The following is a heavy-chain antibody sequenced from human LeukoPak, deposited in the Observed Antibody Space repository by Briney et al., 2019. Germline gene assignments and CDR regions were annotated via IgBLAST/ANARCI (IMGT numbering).Heavy chain of an antibody. J-gene: IGHJ3*02. V-gene: IGHV4-59*08. D-gene: IGHD3-9*01. CDR2: IHYSGGT. Sequence: PETLSLTCTVSGGSISNYYWSWIRQPPGKGLEWIGYIHYSGGTKYNPSLKSRVIISVDMSMNQFSLKLSSVTAADTAMYYCAKHSVLTGSGYAFDIWGQGTAVTVSS. CDR1: GGSISNYY. CDR3: AKHSVLTGSGYAFDI.